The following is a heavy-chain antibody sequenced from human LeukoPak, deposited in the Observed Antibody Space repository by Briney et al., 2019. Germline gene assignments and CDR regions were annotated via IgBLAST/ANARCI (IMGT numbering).Heavy chain of an antibody. CDR2: IKQDGSEK. CDR3: ARVFDFDWLYFDY. Sequence: PGGSLRLSCAASGFTFSSYWMSWVRRAPGKGLEWVANIKQDGSEKYYVDSVKGRFTISRDNAKNSLYLQMNSLRAEDTAVYYCARVFDFDWLYFDYWGQGTLVTVSS. J-gene: IGHJ4*02. CDR1: GFTFSSYW. V-gene: IGHV3-7*03. D-gene: IGHD3-9*01.